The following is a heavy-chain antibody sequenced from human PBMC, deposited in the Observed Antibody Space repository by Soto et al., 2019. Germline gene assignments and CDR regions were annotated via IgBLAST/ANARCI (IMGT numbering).Heavy chain of an antibody. J-gene: IGHJ5*02. V-gene: IGHV4-39*01. D-gene: IGHD6-13*01. CDR3: ERRPGLAGWFDP. CDR1: GGSISSSSCY. Sequence: QLQLQESGPGLVKPSETLSLTCPVSGGSISSSSCYWGWVRQPPGKGLEWIGSLYYSGSTYYNPSLKSRVTIAVATSKNQFSLKLRSVTAADAAVYYCERRPGLAGWFDPWGQGTLVTVSS. CDR2: LYYSGST.